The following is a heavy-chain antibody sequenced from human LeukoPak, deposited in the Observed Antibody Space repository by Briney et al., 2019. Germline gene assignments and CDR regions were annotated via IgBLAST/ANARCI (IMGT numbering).Heavy chain of an antibody. J-gene: IGHJ4*02. CDR1: GGSISSYY. CDR2: INHSGST. Sequence: SETLSLTCTVSGGSISSYYWSWIRQPPGKGLEWIGEINHSGSTNYNPSLRRRVNISVATSNNQFSLKLISVTAADTAVYYCARSGSGYFDYWGQGTLVTVSS. D-gene: IGHD3-22*01. V-gene: IGHV4-34*01. CDR3: ARSGSGYFDY.